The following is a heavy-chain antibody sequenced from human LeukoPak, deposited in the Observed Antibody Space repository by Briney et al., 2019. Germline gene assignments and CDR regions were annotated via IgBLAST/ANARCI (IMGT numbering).Heavy chain of an antibody. D-gene: IGHD1-1*01. CDR2: IHNSGNT. CDR3: AREGTTGRNLNWFDS. CDR1: GGSISSYY. J-gene: IGHJ5*01. Sequence: PSETLSLTCTVSGGSISSYYWSWIRQPPGEGLAWIGHIHNSGNTNYNPSLKSRVTLSVDTSKNQFSLKLSSVTAAGTAVYYCAREGTTGRNLNWFDSWGQGTLVTVSS. V-gene: IGHV4-59*01.